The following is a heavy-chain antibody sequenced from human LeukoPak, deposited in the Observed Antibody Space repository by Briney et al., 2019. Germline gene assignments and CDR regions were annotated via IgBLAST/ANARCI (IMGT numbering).Heavy chain of an antibody. J-gene: IGHJ4*02. CDR1: GFTFSSYS. V-gene: IGHV3-21*01. CDR2: ISSSSSYI. CDR3: ARDGAVTNGRYFDY. Sequence: GGSLRLPCAASGFTFSSYSMNWVRQAPGKGLEWDSSISSSSSYIYYGDSVKGRFTISRDNAKNSLYLQMNSLRAEDTAVYYCARDGAVTNGRYFDYWGQGTLVTVSS. D-gene: IGHD4-17*01.